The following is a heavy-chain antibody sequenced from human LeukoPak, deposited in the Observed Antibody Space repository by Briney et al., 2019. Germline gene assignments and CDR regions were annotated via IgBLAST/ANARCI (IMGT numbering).Heavy chain of an antibody. CDR1: GFTFSSHL. D-gene: IGHD1-14*01. CDR2: VKSDGTAT. V-gene: IGHV3-74*01. Sequence: EGSLRLSCAASGFTFSSHLVHWVRQAQGTGLVWVSSVKSDGTATNYADSVKGRFTISRDNAKNTLYLQMNSLRVEDTAVYYCVRNFATGDWGQGTLVTVSS. J-gene: IGHJ4*02. CDR3: VRNFATGD.